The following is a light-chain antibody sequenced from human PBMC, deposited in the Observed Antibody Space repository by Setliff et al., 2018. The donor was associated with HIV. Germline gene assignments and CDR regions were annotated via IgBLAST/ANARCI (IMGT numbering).Light chain of an antibody. CDR2: DVT. V-gene: IGLV2-14*03. CDR1: SSDVGRYDY. CDR3: SSYTTSSTKKV. J-gene: IGLJ1*01. Sequence: QSALTQPASVSGSPGQSVTISCTGTSSDVGRYDYVSWYQQHPGKAPKLMIYDVTNRPSGVSNRFSGSKSGNTASLTISGLQAGDEADYYCSSYTTSSTKKVFGTGTKVTVL.